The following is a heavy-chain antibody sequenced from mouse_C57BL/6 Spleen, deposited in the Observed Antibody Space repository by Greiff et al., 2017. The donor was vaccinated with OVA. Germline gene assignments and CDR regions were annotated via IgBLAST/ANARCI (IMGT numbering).Heavy chain of an antibody. J-gene: IGHJ3*01. D-gene: IGHD2-3*01. CDR3: ARNDGFLPAFAY. CDR1: GYTFTSYW. V-gene: IGHV1-52*01. Sequence: QVQLQQPGAELVRPGSSVKLSCKASGYTFTSYWMHWVKQRPIQGLEWIGNIDPSDSETHYNQKFKDKATLTVDKSSSTAYMQLSSLTSEDSAVYYCARNDGFLPAFAYWGQGTLVTVSA. CDR2: IDPSDSET.